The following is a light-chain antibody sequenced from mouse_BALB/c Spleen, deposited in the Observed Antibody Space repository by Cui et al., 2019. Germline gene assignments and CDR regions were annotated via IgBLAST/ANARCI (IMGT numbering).Light chain of an antibody. CDR2: DTS. V-gene: IGKV4-69*01. Sequence: QILLTQSPAIMSASPGEKVTMTCSASSSVSYMHWYQQKPGSSPKPWIYDTSNLASGFPARFSCSWSGTSYSLIISSMEAEDAATYYCHQRSSYPFTFGSGTKLEIK. CDR3: HQRSSYPFT. CDR1: SSVSY. J-gene: IGKJ4*01.